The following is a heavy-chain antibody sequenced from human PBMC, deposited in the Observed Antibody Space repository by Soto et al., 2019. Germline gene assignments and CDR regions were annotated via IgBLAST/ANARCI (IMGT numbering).Heavy chain of an antibody. D-gene: IGHD3-16*01. J-gene: IGHJ4*02. V-gene: IGHV3-30-3*01. CDR2: ISYDGSNK. CDR1: GFTFSSYA. CDR3: ARESERGFDY. Sequence: QVQLVESGGCVVQPGRSLRLSCAASGFTFSSYAMDWVRQAPGKGLEWVAVISYDGSNKYYADSVKGRFTISRDNSKNTLYLQMNSLRAEDTAVYYCARESERGFDYWGQGTLVTVSS.